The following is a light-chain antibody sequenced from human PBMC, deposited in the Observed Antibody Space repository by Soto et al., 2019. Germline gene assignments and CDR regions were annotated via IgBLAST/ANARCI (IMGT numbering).Light chain of an antibody. Sequence: QSVLTQPGSVSGYAGQSVTISCTGPRSDIGDSNFISWYQHSPGKAPRLLIYEVNNRPSGVSRRFSGSKAGSTASLTISGLLDDDEADYFCASFRSGTILVFGSGTKVTVL. CDR1: RSDIGDSNF. V-gene: IGLV2-14*01. CDR2: EVN. CDR3: ASFRSGTILV. J-gene: IGLJ1*01.